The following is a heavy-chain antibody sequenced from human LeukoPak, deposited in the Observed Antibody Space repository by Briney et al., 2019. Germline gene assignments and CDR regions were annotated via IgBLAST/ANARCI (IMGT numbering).Heavy chain of an antibody. V-gene: IGHV1-69*04. CDR3: AREVGSYYQYYFDY. J-gene: IGHJ4*02. CDR2: IIPILGIA. Sequence: ASVKVSCKASGGTFSSYAISWVRQAPGQGLEWMGRIIPILGIANYAQKFQGRVTITADKSTSTAYMELSSLRSEDTAVYYCAREVGSYYQYYFDYWGQGTLVTVSS. D-gene: IGHD1-26*01. CDR1: GGTFSSYA.